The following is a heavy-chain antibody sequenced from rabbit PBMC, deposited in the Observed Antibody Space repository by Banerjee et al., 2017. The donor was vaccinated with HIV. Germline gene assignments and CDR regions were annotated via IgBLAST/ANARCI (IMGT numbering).Heavy chain of an antibody. CDR2: INSNTGNT. V-gene: IGHV1S40*01. CDR1: GFSLSNNYV. J-gene: IGHJ6*01. CDR3: VRGSSYYSYYYVMDL. D-gene: IGHD8-1*01. Sequence: QSLQESGGGLFQPGGSLALTCKASGFSLSNNYVMCWVRQAPGKGLEWIACINSNTGNTVYASWAKGPFTISKTSSTTVTLQMTSLTAADTATYFCVRGSSYYSYYYVMDLWGQGTLVTVS.